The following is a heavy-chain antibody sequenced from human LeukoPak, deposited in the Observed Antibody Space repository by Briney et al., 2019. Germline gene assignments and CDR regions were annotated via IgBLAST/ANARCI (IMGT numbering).Heavy chain of an antibody. CDR3: VRDLQWAFDY. CDR1: GLSFSDYT. Sequence: GSLRLSCATSGLSFSDYTMDWVRQAPGKGLEWVSHISSRTNTMYYADSVKGRFTISRDNAKSSLYLQMNSLRAEDTGLYYCVRDLQWAFDYWGQGTLVTVSS. J-gene: IGHJ4*02. D-gene: IGHD6-19*01. CDR2: ISSRTNTM. V-gene: IGHV3-48*01.